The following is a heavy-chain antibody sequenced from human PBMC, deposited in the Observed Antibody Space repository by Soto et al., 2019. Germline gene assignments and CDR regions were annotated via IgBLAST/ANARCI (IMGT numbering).Heavy chain of an antibody. CDR2: IRSKAYGGTT. V-gene: IGHV3-49*04. CDR3: TRASIVVAPAAKTYYYYYGMDV. J-gene: IGHJ6*02. CDR1: GFTFGDYV. D-gene: IGHD2-2*01. Sequence: GGSLRLSCTASGFTFGDYVMSWVRQAPGKGLEWVGFIRSKAYGGTTEYAASVKGRFTISRDDSKSIAYLQMNSLKTEDTAVYYCTRASIVVAPAAKTYYYYYGMDVWGQGTTVTVYS.